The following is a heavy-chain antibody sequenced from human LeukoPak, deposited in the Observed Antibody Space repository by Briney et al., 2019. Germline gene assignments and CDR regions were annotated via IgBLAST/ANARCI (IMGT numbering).Heavy chain of an antibody. J-gene: IGHJ5*02. V-gene: IGHV3-74*01. Sequence: GGSLRLSCAASGFTFSSYWMHWVRQAPGEGLVWVSRINNDASSTSYADSVKGRFTISRDNAKNTVYLQMNSLRAGDTAVYYCARRDSHHEIWLDPWGQGTLVTVSS. CDR1: GFTFSSYW. CDR3: ARRDSHHEIWLDP. CDR2: INNDASST. D-gene: IGHD4-11*01.